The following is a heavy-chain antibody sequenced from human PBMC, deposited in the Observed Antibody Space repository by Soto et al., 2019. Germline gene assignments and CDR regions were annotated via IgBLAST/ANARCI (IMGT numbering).Heavy chain of an antibody. V-gene: IGHV1-46*02. CDR1: GYPFNSYH. Sequence: ASVKVSCKTSGYPFNSYHMHWVRQAPGQGREWLGVISPTEGRKRFSQRCQDRVTMTRDTSTSTVYMELNSLRSDETAIYFCARGREYSFGYDWFDPWGPGTLVTVSS. J-gene: IGHJ5*02. CDR3: ARGREYSFGYDWFDP. D-gene: IGHD5-18*01. CDR2: ISPTEGRK.